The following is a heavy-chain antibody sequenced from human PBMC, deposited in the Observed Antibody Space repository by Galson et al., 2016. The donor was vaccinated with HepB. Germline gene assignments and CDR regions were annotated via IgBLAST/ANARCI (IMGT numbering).Heavy chain of an antibody. J-gene: IGHJ6*02. CDR3: ARDPGARNGMNV. CDR1: GFTFSDTA. Sequence: SLRLSCAASGFTFSDTAMHWVRQASGQGLEWVGLIKRKPNNYATVYGASVTGRFTISRDDSKNPAYLQMNSLRAEDTAVYYCARDPGARNGMNVWGQGTTVTVSS. V-gene: IGHV3-73*01. CDR2: IKRKPNNYAT. D-gene: IGHD3-10*01.